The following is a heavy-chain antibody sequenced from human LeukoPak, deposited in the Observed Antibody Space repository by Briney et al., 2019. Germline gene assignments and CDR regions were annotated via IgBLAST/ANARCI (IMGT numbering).Heavy chain of an antibody. Sequence: GGSLRLSCAASGFTFTSYGFHWVRQAPGKALEWVAFMSYNGNKKYGDSVKGRFTISRDDAKNTLHLQMNDLRPDDTAVYYCARDPLDISRWANAFDIWGQGTMVTVSS. D-gene: IGHD2-2*03. J-gene: IGHJ3*02. CDR2: MSYNGNK. CDR1: GFTFTSYG. V-gene: IGHV3-30*03. CDR3: ARDPLDISRWANAFDI.